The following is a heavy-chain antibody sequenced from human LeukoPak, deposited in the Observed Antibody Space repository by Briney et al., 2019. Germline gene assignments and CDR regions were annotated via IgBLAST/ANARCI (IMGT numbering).Heavy chain of an antibody. CDR3: ARGVLPAPNWFDP. D-gene: IGHD2-2*01. CDR2: IYYSGST. Sequence: SQTLSLTCTVSGGSISSGGYYWSWIRQHPGKGLEWIGYIYYSGSTYYNPSLKSRVTISVDTSKDQSSLKLTSVTAADTAVYYCARGVLPAPNWFDPWGQGTLVTVSS. V-gene: IGHV4-31*03. CDR1: GGSISSGGYY. J-gene: IGHJ5*02.